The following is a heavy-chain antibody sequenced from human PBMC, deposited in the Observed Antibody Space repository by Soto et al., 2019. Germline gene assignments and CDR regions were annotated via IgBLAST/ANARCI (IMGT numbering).Heavy chain of an antibody. J-gene: IGHJ4*02. V-gene: IGHV4-31*03. D-gene: IGHD1-20*01. CDR1: GGSMSNGYYY. CDR2: IYHSGRT. CDR3: ARWVEVSLDYFDS. Sequence: QVQLQESGPGLVKPSQTLSLTCTVSGGSMSNGYYYWSWVRQNPGKGLEWIGHIYHSGRTYYNPSLKSRVGILVDTSKNQFSLNLNSVTAADTAVYYYARWVEVSLDYFDSWGQGTPVTVSS.